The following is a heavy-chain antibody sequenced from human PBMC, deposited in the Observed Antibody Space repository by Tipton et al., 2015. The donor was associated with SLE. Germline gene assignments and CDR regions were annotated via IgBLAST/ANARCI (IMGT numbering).Heavy chain of an antibody. Sequence: LRLSCTVSGGSISSYYWSWIRQPPGKGLEWIGYIYYSGSTNYNPSLKSRVIISVDTSKNQVSLKLSSVTAADTAVYYCASTLGSSIDHWGQGTLVTVSS. D-gene: IGHD6-6*01. V-gene: IGHV4-59*08. CDR2: IYYSGST. J-gene: IGHJ4*02. CDR3: ASTLGSSIDH. CDR1: GGSISSYY.